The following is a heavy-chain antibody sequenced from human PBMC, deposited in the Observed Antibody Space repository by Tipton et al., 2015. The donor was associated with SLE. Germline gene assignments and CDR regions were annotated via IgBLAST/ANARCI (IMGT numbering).Heavy chain of an antibody. D-gene: IGHD6-19*01. J-gene: IGHJ4*02. CDR1: GFTVSSNY. Sequence: SLRLSCAASGFTVSSNYMSWVRQAPGKGLEWVSVIYSGGSTYYADSVKGRFTISRDNSKNTLYLQMNSLRAEDTAVYYCGRDRGSGWFDFDYWGQGTLVTVSS. CDR2: IYSGGST. V-gene: IGHV3-53*05. CDR3: GRDRGSGWFDFDY.